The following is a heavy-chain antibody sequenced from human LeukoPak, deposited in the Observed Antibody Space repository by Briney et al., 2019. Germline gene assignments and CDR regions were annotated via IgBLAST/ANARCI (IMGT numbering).Heavy chain of an antibody. CDR2: ISGSGGST. Sequence: GGFLRLSCAASGFTFSSYAMSWVRQAPGKGLEWVSAISGSGGSTYYADSVKGRFTISRDNSKNTLYLQMNSLRAEDTAVYYCAKGNYYDSRWGGDFDYWGQGTLVTVSA. CDR3: AKGNYYDSRWGGDFDY. D-gene: IGHD3-22*01. V-gene: IGHV3-23*01. J-gene: IGHJ4*02. CDR1: GFTFSSYA.